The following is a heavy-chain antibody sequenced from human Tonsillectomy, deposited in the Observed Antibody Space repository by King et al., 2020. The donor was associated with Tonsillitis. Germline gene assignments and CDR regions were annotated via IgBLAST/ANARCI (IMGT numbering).Heavy chain of an antibody. CDR2: ISDSGGST. CDR3: AKETLQDGYNALDH. V-gene: IGHV3-23*04. D-gene: IGHD5-24*01. J-gene: IGHJ4*02. CDR1: AFTFSSYA. Sequence: DVQLVESGGGLVQPGGSLRLSCAASAFTFSSYAMSWVRQAPGKGLEWVSAISDSGGSTYYADSVKGRFTISRDNSKNTLYLQMNSLRADDTAVYYCAKETLQDGYNALDHWGQGTLVTVSS.